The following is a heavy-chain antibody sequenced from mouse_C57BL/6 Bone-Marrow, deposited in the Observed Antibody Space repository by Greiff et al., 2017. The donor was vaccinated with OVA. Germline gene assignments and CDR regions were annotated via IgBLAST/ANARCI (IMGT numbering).Heavy chain of an antibody. D-gene: IGHD2-4*01. V-gene: IGHV14-4*01. CDR1: GFNIKDDY. CDR3: TTYYDYLYYFDY. J-gene: IGHJ2*01. CDR2: IDPENGDT. Sequence: EVQLQQSGAELVRPGASVKLSCTASGFNIKDDYMHWVKQRPEQGLEWIGWIDPENGDTEYASKFQGKATITADTSSNTAYLQLSSLTSEDTAVYYCTTYYDYLYYFDYWSQGTTLTVSS.